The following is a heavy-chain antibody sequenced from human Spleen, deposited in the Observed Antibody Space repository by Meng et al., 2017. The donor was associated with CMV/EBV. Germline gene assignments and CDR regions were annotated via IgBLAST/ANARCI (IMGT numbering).Heavy chain of an antibody. CDR1: GYTCDDYY. CDR3: ARDRASYDSSGYLYGMDV. V-gene: IGHV1-18*04. J-gene: IGHJ6*02. CDR2: TSAYTGDA. Sequence: ASVKVSCKTSGYTCDDYYIHWVRQAAGQGLEWRGWTSAYTGDAYYAPNVKGRVTMTTDTSTGTAYMELTSLRSDDTAVYCCARDRASYDSSGYLYGMDVWGQGTTVTVSS. D-gene: IGHD3-22*01.